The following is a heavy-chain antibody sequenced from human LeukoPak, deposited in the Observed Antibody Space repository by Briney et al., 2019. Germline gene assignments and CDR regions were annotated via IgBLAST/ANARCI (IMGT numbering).Heavy chain of an antibody. V-gene: IGHV1-18*01. J-gene: IGHJ4*02. CDR2: ISDYTGNT. D-gene: IGHD4-11*01. Sequence: ASVPVSFLASVYNFTTYGITWVRQAPGQGLAWVGRISDYTGNTKYAQRFRGRVTRTTETSTSTAYMELKGLRSNDTAVYYCARENAGGLPEALIFDFWGQGTLVTVSS. CDR1: VYNFTTYG. CDR3: ARENAGGLPEALIFDF.